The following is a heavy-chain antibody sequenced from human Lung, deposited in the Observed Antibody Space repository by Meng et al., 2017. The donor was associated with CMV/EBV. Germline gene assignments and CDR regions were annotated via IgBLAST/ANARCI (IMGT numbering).Heavy chain of an antibody. J-gene: IGHJ4*02. CDR1: GFTFSTAW. CDR3: TTGRRFDD. CDR2: IKSKTDGGTT. V-gene: IGHV3-15*01. Sequence: GGSXRLSCAASGFTFSTAWMSWVRQAPGKGLEWVGRIKSKTDGGTTDYAAPVKGRFTMSRDDLRNTLYLQMNSLKTDDTGVYYCTTGRRFDDWGQGTLVTVSS.